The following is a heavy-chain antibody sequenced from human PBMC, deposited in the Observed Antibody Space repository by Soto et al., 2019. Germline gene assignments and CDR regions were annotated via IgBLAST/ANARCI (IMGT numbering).Heavy chain of an antibody. J-gene: IGHJ5*02. V-gene: IGHV3-30-3*01. CDR1: GFTFSSYA. D-gene: IGHD4-4*01. CDR3: AISNYVAPNWFDP. Sequence: PGGSLRLSCAASGFTFSSYAMHWVRQAPGKGLEWVAVISYDGSNKYYADSVKGRFTTSRDNSKNTLYLQMNSLRAEDTAVYYCAISNYVAPNWFDPWGQGTLVTVSS. CDR2: ISYDGSNK.